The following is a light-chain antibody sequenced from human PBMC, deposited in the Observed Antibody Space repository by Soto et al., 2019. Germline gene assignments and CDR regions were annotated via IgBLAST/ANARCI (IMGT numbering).Light chain of an antibody. CDR1: SSDDGSYNL. CDR2: EGS. CDR3: CSYAGSSTWV. V-gene: IGLV2-23*01. J-gene: IGLJ1*01. Sequence: QSALTQPASVSGSPGQSITISCTGTSSDDGSYNLVSWYQQHPGKAPKLRIYEGSKRPSGVSNRFSGSKSGNTASLTISGLQAEDEADYYCCSYAGSSTWVFGTGTKLTVL.